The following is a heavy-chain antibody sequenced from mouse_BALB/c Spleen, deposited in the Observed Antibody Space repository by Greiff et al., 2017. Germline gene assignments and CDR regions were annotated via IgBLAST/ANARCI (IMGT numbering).Heavy chain of an antibody. CDR2: IWAGGST. CDR1: GFSLTSYG. J-gene: IGHJ4*01. V-gene: IGHV2-9*02. Sequence: VQRVESGPGLVAPSQSLSITCTVSGFSLTSYGVHWVRQPPGKGLEWLGVIWAGGSTKYNSALMSRLSISTDNSKSKVFLKMNSLQTDDTAMYYCAREWLLEGYYAMDYWGQGTSVTVSS. CDR3: AREWLLEGYYAMDY. D-gene: IGHD2-3*01.